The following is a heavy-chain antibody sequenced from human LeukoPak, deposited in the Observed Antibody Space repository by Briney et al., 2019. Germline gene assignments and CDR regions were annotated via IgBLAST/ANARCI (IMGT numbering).Heavy chain of an antibody. D-gene: IGHD2-2*01. CDR2: ISAYNGDT. V-gene: IGHV1-18*01. CDR3: ARVPAATSEWFDP. J-gene: IGHJ5*02. CDR1: GYTFTSYG. Sequence: ASVKVSCKASGYTFTSYGISWVRQAPGQGLEWMGWISAYNGDTNYAQNLQGRVTMTTDTSTSTAYMELRSLRSDDTAVYYCARVPAATSEWFDPWGQGTLVTVSS.